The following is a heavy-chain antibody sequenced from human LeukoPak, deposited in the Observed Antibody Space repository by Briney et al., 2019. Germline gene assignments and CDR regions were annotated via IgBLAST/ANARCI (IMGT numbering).Heavy chain of an antibody. Sequence: KSGGSLRLSCTTSGFTFGDYAMSWFRQAPGKGLEWVSSISSSSSYIYYADSVKGRFTISRDNAKNSLYLQMNSLRAEDTAVYYCARGPGYSYRDYWGQGTLVTVSS. CDR2: ISSSSSYI. CDR3: ARGPGYSYRDY. CDR1: GFTFGDYA. D-gene: IGHD5-18*01. V-gene: IGHV3-21*01. J-gene: IGHJ4*02.